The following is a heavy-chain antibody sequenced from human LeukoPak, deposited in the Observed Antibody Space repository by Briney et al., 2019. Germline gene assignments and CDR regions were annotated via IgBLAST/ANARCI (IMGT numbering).Heavy chain of an antibody. CDR2: ISGSGSST. Sequence: PGGSLRLSCAASGFTFRNYPMSWVRQAPGKGLEWVSGISGSGSSTYYADSVKGRFTISRDNSKNTLYLQMNSLRAEDTAVYYCAISGFGPIDYWGQGNLVTVSS. CDR3: AISGFGPIDY. V-gene: IGHV3-23*01. D-gene: IGHD3-22*01. J-gene: IGHJ4*02. CDR1: GFTFRNYP.